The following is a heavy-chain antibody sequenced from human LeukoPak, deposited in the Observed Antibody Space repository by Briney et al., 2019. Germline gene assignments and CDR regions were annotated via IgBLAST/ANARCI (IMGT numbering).Heavy chain of an antibody. V-gene: IGHV1-46*01. CDR2: INPSGGST. CDR1: GYTFTSYY. J-gene: IGHJ5*02. Sequence: ASVKVSCKASGYTFTSYYMHWVRQAPGQGLEWMGIINPSGGSTTYAQKFQGRVTMTRDLSTSTVYMELSSLTSEDSAVYYCAKSGYSSPRGGFDPWGQGTLVTVSS. D-gene: IGHD6-19*01. CDR3: AKSGYSSPRGGFDP.